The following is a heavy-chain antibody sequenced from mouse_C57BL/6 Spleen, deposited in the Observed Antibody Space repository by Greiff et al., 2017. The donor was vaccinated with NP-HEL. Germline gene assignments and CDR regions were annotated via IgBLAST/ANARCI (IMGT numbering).Heavy chain of an antibody. D-gene: IGHD4-1*01. CDR2: IYPGSGNT. CDR3: ALANWDVGFAY. CDR1: GYTFTDYY. Sequence: VQLQQSGAELVRPGASVKLSCKASGYTFTDYYINWVKQRPGQGLEWIARIYPGSGNTYYNEKFKGKATLTAEKSSSTAYMQLSSLTSEDSAFYFCALANWDVGFAYWGQGTLVTVSA. V-gene: IGHV1-76*01. J-gene: IGHJ3*01.